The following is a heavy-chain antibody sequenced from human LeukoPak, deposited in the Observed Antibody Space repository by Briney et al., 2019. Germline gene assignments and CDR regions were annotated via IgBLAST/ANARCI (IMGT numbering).Heavy chain of an antibody. D-gene: IGHD6-19*01. V-gene: IGHV4-59*08. Sequence: LRLSCAASGFIFSGHVMHWIRQPPGKGLEWVGFIYYSGSTNYNPSLKSRVTISAETSKDQFSLKLNSVTAADTAVYYCARVTVALGYAFDIWGRGTVITVSS. CDR1: GFIFSGHV. J-gene: IGHJ3*02. CDR3: ARVTVALGYAFDI. CDR2: IYYSGST.